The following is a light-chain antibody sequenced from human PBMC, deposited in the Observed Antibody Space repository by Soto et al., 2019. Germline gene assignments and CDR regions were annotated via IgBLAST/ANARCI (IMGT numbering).Light chain of an antibody. V-gene: IGLV2-23*01. CDR2: EGS. CDR3: CSYAGSSTWV. Sequence: QSALTQPDSVSGSPGQSITISCTGTSSDVGSYNLVSWYQQHPGKAPKLMIYEGSKRPSVVSNRFSGSKSGNTASLTISGLQAEDEADYYCCSYAGSSTWVFGGGTKLTVL. J-gene: IGLJ3*02. CDR1: SSDVGSYNL.